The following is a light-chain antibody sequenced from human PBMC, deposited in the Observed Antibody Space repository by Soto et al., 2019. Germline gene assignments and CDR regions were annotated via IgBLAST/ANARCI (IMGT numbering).Light chain of an antibody. CDR3: NSYRTVSTYV. CDR1: SITIGGYNF. CDR2: DVG. J-gene: IGLJ1*01. V-gene: IGLV2-14*01. Sequence: QSVLTQPASVSGSPGQSITIACTGTSITIGGYNFVSWYQQHPGKAPKLLIYDVGNRPSGVSNRFSGSKSGNTASLTISGLQAEDEAHYYCNSYRTVSTYVFGTGTKLTVL.